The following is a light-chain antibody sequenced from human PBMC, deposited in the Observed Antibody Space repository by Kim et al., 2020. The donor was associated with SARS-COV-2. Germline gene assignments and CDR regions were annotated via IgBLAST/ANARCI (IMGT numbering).Light chain of an antibody. Sequence: DIVMTQSPDSLAVSLGERATINCKSSQSVLYSSNNNNYLAWYKQRPGQPPKLLIYWASTRESGVPDRFRGSGSGTDFTLTISSLQAEDVAVYYCQQYYNNAWTFGQGTKVEIK. V-gene: IGKV4-1*01. CDR1: QSVLYSSNNNNY. J-gene: IGKJ1*01. CDR2: WAS. CDR3: QQYYNNAWT.